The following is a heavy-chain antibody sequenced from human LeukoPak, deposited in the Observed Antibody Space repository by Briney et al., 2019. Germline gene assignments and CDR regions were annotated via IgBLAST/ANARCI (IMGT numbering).Heavy chain of an antibody. V-gene: IGHV1-69*05. CDR2: IIPIFGTA. Sequence: SVKVSCKASGGTFSSYAISWVRQAPGQGLEWMGGIIPIFGTANYAQKFQGRVTITTDESTSTAYMELSSLRSEDTAVYYCARENWQLVGDYYYYMDVWGKGTTVTVSS. CDR1: GGTFSSYA. D-gene: IGHD6-6*01. CDR3: ARENWQLVGDYYYYMDV. J-gene: IGHJ6*03.